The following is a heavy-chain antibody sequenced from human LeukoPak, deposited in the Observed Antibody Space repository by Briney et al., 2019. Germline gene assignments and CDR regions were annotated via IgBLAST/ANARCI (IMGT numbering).Heavy chain of an antibody. CDR3: ARENTGIAVAGTFIDYYYYYMDV. CDR1: GFTFSSYS. D-gene: IGHD6-19*01. Sequence: PGGSLRLSCAASGFTFSSYSMNWVRQAPGKGLEWVSYISSSSTIYYADSVKGRFTISRDNAKNSLYLQMNSLRAEDTALYYCARENTGIAVAGTFIDYYYYYMDVWGKGTTVTVSS. CDR2: ISSSSTI. V-gene: IGHV3-48*04. J-gene: IGHJ6*03.